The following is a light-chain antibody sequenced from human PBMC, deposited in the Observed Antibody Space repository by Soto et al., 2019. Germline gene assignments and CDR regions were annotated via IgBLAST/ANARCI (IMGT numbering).Light chain of an antibody. V-gene: IGKV3-11*01. CDR2: DGS. Sequence: IVLTQSPATLSLSPGERATLSSRASQSVSSCLAWYQQKPGQAPRLLIYDGSNRATGIPARFSGSGSATVFALTISSLQSEDLAVYYCQQYNHWPLTFGGGTKVDIK. CDR3: QQYNHWPLT. CDR1: QSVSSC. J-gene: IGKJ4*01.